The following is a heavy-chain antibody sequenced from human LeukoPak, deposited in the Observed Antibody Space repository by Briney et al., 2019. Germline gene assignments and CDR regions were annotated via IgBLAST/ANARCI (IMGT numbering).Heavy chain of an antibody. CDR3: ARVHIAARPLSYFDY. CDR1: GFTFSSYG. D-gene: IGHD6-6*01. Sequence: GRSLRLSCAASGFTFSSYGMHWVRQAPGKGLEGVAVIWYDGSNKYYADSVKGRFTISRDNSKNTLYLQMNSLRAEDTAVYYCARVHIAARPLSYFDYWGQGTLVTVSS. V-gene: IGHV3-33*01. CDR2: IWYDGSNK. J-gene: IGHJ4*02.